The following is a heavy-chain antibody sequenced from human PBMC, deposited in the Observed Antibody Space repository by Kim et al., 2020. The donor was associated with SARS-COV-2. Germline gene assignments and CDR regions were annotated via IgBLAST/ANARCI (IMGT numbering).Heavy chain of an antibody. V-gene: IGHV6-1*01. Sequence: SQTLSLTCAISGDSVSSYSVAWNWIRQSPSRGLEWLGRTYYRSKWYNDYAISVKSRVTINPDTSKNRFSLQLTSVTPEDTAVYYCTRVNSGNYYDLFFDYWGQGTLVTVSS. CDR2: TYYRSKWYN. J-gene: IGHJ4*02. D-gene: IGHD1-26*01. CDR1: GDSVSSYSVA. CDR3: TRVNSGNYYDLFFDY.